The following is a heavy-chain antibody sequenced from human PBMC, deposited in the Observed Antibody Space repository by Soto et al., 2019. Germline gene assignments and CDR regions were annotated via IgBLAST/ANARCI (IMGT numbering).Heavy chain of an antibody. J-gene: IGHJ3*02. CDR3: AKLKTGDQWRDAFDI. D-gene: IGHD7-27*01. Sequence: PGGSLRLSCAASGFTFSSYAMSWVRQAPGKGLEWVSAISGSGGSTYYADSAKGRFTISIDNSKNTLYLQMNSLRAEDTAVYYCAKLKTGDQWRDAFDIWGQGTMVTVSS. CDR1: GFTFSSYA. CDR2: ISGSGGST. V-gene: IGHV3-23*01.